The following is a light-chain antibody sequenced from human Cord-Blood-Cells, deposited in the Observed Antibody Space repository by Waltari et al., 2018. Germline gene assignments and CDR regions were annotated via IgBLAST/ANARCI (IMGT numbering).Light chain of an antibody. CDR2: RNN. CDR1: SSNIGRNY. J-gene: IGLJ3*02. CDR3: AAWDDSLSGWV. Sequence: QSVLTQPPSASGTPGQRVTISCSGSSSNIGRNYVYWYQQPPGTAPKLLIYRNNQWPSGVPDRFSGSKSGTSASLAISGLRSEDEADYYCAAWDDSLSGWVFGGGTKLTVL. V-gene: IGLV1-47*01.